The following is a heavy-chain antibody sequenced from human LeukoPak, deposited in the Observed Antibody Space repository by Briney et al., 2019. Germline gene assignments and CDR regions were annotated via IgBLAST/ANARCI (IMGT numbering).Heavy chain of an antibody. CDR3: ARDRGYGDYYHYYMDV. CDR1: GFTFSSYS. Sequence: GGSLRLSCAASGFTFSSYSMNWVRQAPGKGLEWVSYISSSSSTIYYADSVKGRFTISRDNAKNSLYLQMNSLRAEDTAVYYCARDRGYGDYYHYYMDVWGKGTTVAVSS. CDR2: ISSSSSTI. D-gene: IGHD4-17*01. V-gene: IGHV3-48*01. J-gene: IGHJ6*03.